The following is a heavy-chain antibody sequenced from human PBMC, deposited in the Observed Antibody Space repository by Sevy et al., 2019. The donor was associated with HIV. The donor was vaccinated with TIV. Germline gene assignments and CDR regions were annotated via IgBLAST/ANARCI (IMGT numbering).Heavy chain of an antibody. V-gene: IGHV5-51*01. J-gene: IGHJ4*02. CDR3: ARRLSSWPSNFYFDN. CDR2: ICPGDSDT. D-gene: IGHD6-13*01. CDR1: GYSFTSYW. Sequence: GESLKISCKGSGYSFTSYWIGWVRQMPGKGLEWMGIICPGDSDTRYSPSFQGQVTISADKSFSTAYLQWSSLKASDTAMYYCARRLSSWPSNFYFDNWGQGTLVTVSS.